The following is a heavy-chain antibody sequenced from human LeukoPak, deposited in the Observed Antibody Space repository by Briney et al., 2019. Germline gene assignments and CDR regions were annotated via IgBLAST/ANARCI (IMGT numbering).Heavy chain of an antibody. V-gene: IGHV4-39*02. D-gene: IGHD2-2*02. CDR3: ARETGYCSSSSCYNYFGY. Sequence: SETLSLTCTVSGGSISSSSYYWGWIRQPPGKGLEWIGSIYYSGSTYYNPSLKSRVTISADTSKNQFSLKLSSVTAADTAVYYCARETGYCSSSSCYNYFGYWGQGTLVTVSS. J-gene: IGHJ4*02. CDR2: IYYSGST. CDR1: GGSISSSSYY.